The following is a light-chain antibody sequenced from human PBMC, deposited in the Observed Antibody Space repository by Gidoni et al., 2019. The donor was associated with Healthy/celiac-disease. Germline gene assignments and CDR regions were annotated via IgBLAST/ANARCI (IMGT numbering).Light chain of an antibody. CDR2: DAS. CDR3: QQRSNWPPT. CDR1: QSVSSY. V-gene: IGKV3-11*01. Sequence: EIVLTQSPATLSLSPGKRATLSCRASQSVSSYLAWYQQKPGQAPRLLIYDASNRATGIPARLSGSGSGTDFTLTISSLEPEDFAVYYCQQRSNWPPTFGQGTKVEIK. J-gene: IGKJ1*01.